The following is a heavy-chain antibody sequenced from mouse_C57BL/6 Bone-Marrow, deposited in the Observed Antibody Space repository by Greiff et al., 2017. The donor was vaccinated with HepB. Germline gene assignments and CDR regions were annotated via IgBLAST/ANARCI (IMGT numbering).Heavy chain of an antibody. CDR3: AEGYYGSSYWYFDV. CDR1: GYTFTSYW. D-gene: IGHD1-1*01. J-gene: IGHJ1*03. Sequence: QVQLKESGAELVKPGASVKMSCKASGYTFTSYWITWVKQRPGQGLEWIGDIYPGSGSTNYNEKFKSKATLTVDTSSSTAYMQLSSLTSEDSAVYYCAEGYYGSSYWYFDVWGTGTTVTVSS. V-gene: IGHV1-55*01. CDR2: IYPGSGST.